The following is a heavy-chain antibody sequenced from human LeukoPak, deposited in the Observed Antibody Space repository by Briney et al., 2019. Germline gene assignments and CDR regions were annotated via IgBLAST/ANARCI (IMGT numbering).Heavy chain of an antibody. V-gene: IGHV3-30*04. CDR3: AKSVDY. J-gene: IGHJ4*02. Sequence: GGSLRLSCAASGFTFSSYAMHWVRQAPGKGLEWVAVISYDGSNKYYADSVKGRFTISRDNSKNTLYLQMNSLRAEDTAVYYCAKSVDYWGQGTLVTVSS. CDR1: GFTFSSYA. CDR2: ISYDGSNK.